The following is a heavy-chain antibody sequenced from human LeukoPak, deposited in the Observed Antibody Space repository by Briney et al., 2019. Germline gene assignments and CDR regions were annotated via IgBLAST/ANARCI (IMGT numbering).Heavy chain of an antibody. V-gene: IGHV3-72*01. CDR1: GYIFSDHY. J-gene: IGHJ3*02. CDR3: ATELPLPGSRLDAFDI. Sequence: PGGSLRLSCAVSGYIFSDHYIDWVRQAPGKGLEWVGQTRNKVGNYATEYAASVKGRFTISRDDSRTSVYLQMNKLKAEDTAVYYCATELPLPGSRLDAFDIWGQGTMVTVSS. CDR2: TRNKVGNYAT. D-gene: IGHD6-6*01.